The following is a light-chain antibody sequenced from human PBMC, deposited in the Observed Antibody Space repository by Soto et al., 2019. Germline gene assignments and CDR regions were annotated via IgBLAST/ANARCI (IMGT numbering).Light chain of an antibody. Sequence: EIQMTQFPSSLSASVGDRVTITCRASQSISSYLNWYQHKPGKAPKVLIYAASSLQSGVPSRFSGSGSGTDFTLTINSLQAEDFATYYCQQSYNTLITFGHGTRLEIK. V-gene: IGKV1-39*01. CDR1: QSISSY. CDR2: AAS. CDR3: QQSYNTLIT. J-gene: IGKJ5*01.